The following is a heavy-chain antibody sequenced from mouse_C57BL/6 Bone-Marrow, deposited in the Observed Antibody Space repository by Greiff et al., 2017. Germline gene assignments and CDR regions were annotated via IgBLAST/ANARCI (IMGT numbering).Heavy chain of an antibody. CDR3: VRDGLALWAY. Sequence: EVQLVESGGGLVQPKGSLKLSCAASGFTFNTYAMHWVRQAPGKGLEWVARIRSKSSNSASYYADSVKDRFTISRDDSQSMLYLQMNNLKTEESAMYYCVRDGLALWAYWGQGTLVTVSA. V-gene: IGHV10-3*01. J-gene: IGHJ3*01. CDR1: GFTFNTYA. CDR2: IRSKSSNSAS.